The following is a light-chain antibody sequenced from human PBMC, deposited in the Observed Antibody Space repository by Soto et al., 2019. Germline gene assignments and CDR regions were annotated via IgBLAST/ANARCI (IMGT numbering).Light chain of an antibody. V-gene: IGKV3-20*01. J-gene: IGKJ1*01. CDR2: GAS. CDR3: QQYGSSQWT. CDR1: QSVSSNY. Sequence: EMVLTQSPGTLSLSPGERATLSCRSSQSVSSNYGAWYQRKPGQAPRLLIYGASSRATGVPDRFSSSGSGTDFTLTISRQEPEDVAVYYCQQYGSSQWTFGQGTKVEIK.